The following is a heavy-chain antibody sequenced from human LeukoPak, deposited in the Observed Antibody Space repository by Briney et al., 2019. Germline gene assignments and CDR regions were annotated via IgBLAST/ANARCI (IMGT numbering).Heavy chain of an antibody. Sequence: SETLSLTCTVSGGSIRSYYWSWLRQPPGKGLEWIGCIYYSGSTNYNPSLKSRVTISVDTSKNQFSLKLSSVTAADTAMYYCARHGYDSSGPYRSFDYWGQGTLVSVPS. CDR2: IYYSGST. CDR1: GGSIRSYY. D-gene: IGHD3-22*01. V-gene: IGHV4-59*08. J-gene: IGHJ4*02. CDR3: ARHGYDSSGPYRSFDY.